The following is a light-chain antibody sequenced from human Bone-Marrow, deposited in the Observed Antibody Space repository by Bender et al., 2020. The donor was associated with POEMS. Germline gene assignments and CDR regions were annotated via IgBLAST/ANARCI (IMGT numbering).Light chain of an antibody. CDR2: TNN. Sequence: QSALTQPASASGSPGQSVTISCTGPKVDGGSYDLDSWYQQHPGTAPRLLIYTNNERPSGVPDRFSGSKSGTSASLTVSGLQPEDEADYYCSSYTNTYTVLFGGGTKLTVL. V-gene: IGLV2-18*02. J-gene: IGLJ2*01. CDR3: SSYTNTYTVL. CDR1: KVDGGSYDL.